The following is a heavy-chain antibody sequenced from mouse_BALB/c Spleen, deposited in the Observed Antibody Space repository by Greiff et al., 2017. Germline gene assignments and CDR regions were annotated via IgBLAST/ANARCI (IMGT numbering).Heavy chain of an antibody. CDR2: INPNNGGT. Sequence: EVKLQESGPELVKPGASVKIPCKASGYTFTDYNMDWVKQSHGKSLEWIGDINPNNGGTIYNQKFKGKATLTVDKSSSTAYMELRSLTSEDSAVYFCAREGAYYRYDVWFAYWGQGTLVTVSA. J-gene: IGHJ3*01. CDR1: GYTFTDYN. V-gene: IGHV1-18*01. CDR3: AREGAYYRYDVWFAY. D-gene: IGHD2-14*01.